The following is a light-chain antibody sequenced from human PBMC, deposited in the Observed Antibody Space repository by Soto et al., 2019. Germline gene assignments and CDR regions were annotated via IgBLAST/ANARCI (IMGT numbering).Light chain of an antibody. CDR2: DAS. Sequence: EIVMTQSPATLSVSPGERGTLSCRASQSVSSKLVWYQRRPAQAPXXLIYDASNRATGIPARFSGSGSGTEFTLTISSLEPEDFAVYDCQQRSNRSTFGQGTRLDIK. CDR3: QQRSNRST. V-gene: IGKV3-11*01. CDR1: QSVSSK. J-gene: IGKJ5*01.